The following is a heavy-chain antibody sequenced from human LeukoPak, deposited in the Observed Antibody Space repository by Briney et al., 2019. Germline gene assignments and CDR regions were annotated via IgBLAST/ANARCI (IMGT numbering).Heavy chain of an antibody. CDR1: GFTFSSYS. Sequence: PGGSLRLSCAASGFTFSSYSMNWVRQAPGKGLEWVSYISSSSSTIYYADSVKGRFTISRDNAKNSLYLQMNSLRAEDTAVYYCAREDRAGWSYYFDYWGQGTLVTVSS. CDR3: AREDRAGWSYYFDY. CDR2: ISSSSSTI. D-gene: IGHD6-19*01. V-gene: IGHV3-48*04. J-gene: IGHJ4*02.